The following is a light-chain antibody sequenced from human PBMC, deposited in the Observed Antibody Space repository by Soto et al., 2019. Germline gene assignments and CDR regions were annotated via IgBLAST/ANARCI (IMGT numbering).Light chain of an antibody. Sequence: DIQMTQSPSSLSVSVGDRVTITCRASQRFSSYLYWYQQKPGKAPPLLIYAASSLQSGVPSRFSGSGSGTDFTLTISSLQPDDFATYYCQQSYSTPWTFGQGTKVEIK. V-gene: IGKV1-39*01. CDR3: QQSYSTPWT. CDR2: AAS. J-gene: IGKJ1*01. CDR1: QRFSSY.